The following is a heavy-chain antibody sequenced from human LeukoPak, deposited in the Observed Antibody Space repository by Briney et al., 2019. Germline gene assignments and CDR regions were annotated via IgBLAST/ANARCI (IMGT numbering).Heavy chain of an antibody. CDR3: AKCSAGYFNDAFDI. J-gene: IGHJ3*02. V-gene: IGHV3-23*01. Sequence: GGSLRLSCAASGFTFDNYAMNWVRQAPGEGLEWVSYISGGGAKRHYSDSVTGRLTISRDNPKNTLYLQIHNLRAEDTAMYYCAKCSAGYFNDAFDIWGRGTMVTVPS. D-gene: IGHD3-10*02. CDR1: GFTFDNYA. CDR2: ISGGGAKR.